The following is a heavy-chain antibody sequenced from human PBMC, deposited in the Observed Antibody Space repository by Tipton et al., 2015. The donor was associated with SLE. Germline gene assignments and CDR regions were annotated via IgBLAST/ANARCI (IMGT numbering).Heavy chain of an antibody. CDR1: GFTFSSYA. J-gene: IGHJ4*02. CDR3: AKDVALGVTYYYGSSYFDY. V-gene: IGHV3-30*18. D-gene: IGHD3-10*01. CDR2: ISYDGSNK. Sequence: SLRLSCEASGFTFSSYAMTWVRQAPGKGLEWVAVISYDGSNKYYADSVKGRFTISRDNSKNTLYLQMNSLRAEDTAVYYCAKDVALGVTYYYGSSYFDYWGQGTLVTVSS.